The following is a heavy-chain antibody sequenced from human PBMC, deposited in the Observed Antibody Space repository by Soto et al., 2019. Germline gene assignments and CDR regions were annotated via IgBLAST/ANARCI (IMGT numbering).Heavy chain of an antibody. CDR1: GFMFDSYA. Sequence: GGSLRLSCVASGFMFDSYAMNWVRQAPGKGLEWVSYISPGGDRIYYAESLKGRITISRDNARNSLSLQMNILSGEDTAVYYCTKSADSAGWGVDFWGQGTLVTVSS. V-gene: IGHV3-48*03. J-gene: IGHJ4*02. CDR3: TKSADSAGWGVDF. D-gene: IGHD6-19*01. CDR2: ISPGGDRI.